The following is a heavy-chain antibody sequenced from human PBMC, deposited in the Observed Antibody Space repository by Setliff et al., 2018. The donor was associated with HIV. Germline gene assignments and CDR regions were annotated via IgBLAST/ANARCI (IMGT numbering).Heavy chain of an antibody. CDR1: GYTFTSYA. J-gene: IGHJ4*02. CDR3: AALGVAGSAPFDY. CDR2: INAGNGNT. Sequence: ASVKVSCKASGYTFTSYAMHWVRQAPGQRLEWMGWINAGNGNTKYSQKFQGRVTITRDTSASTAYMELSSLRSDDTAVYYCAALGVAGSAPFDYWGQGTLVTVS. V-gene: IGHV1-3*01. D-gene: IGHD6-19*01.